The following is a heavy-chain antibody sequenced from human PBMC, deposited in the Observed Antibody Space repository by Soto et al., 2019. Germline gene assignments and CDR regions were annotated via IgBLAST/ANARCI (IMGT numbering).Heavy chain of an antibody. Sequence: PGGSLRLSCAASGFTFSSYGMHWVRQAPGKGLEWVAVISYDGSNKYYADSVKGRFTISRDNSKNTLYLQMNSLRAEDTAVYYCAKVKVLLGLFYGMDVWGQGTTVTVSS. CDR1: GFTFSSYG. V-gene: IGHV3-30*18. D-gene: IGHD1-26*01. J-gene: IGHJ6*02. CDR2: ISYDGSNK. CDR3: AKVKVLLGLFYGMDV.